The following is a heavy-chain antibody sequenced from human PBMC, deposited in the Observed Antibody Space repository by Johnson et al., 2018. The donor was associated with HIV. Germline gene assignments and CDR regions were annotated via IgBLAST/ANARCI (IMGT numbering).Heavy chain of an antibody. CDR1: GFSFHDYG. CDR3: ARKSAFDAFDI. Sequence: VQLVESGGGVVRPGGSLRVSCEGSGFSFHDYGMSWVRQAPGKGLEWVSGVNWNGGSTGYADSVKGRFTISRDNAKNSLYLQMNSLRAEGTALYYSARKSAFDAFDIWGQGTMVTVSS. J-gene: IGHJ3*02. V-gene: IGHV3-20*04. CDR2: VNWNGGST.